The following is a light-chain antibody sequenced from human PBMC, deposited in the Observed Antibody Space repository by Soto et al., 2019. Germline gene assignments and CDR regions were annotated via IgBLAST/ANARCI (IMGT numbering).Light chain of an antibody. Sequence: ETVLTQSPGTVSLYPGERATLSCTTSQSVRSNYLAWYQQKPGQAPRLVVYGVFNRATGIPDRFSGSGSGTDFTRTISGLEPEDSAVYDCQHYDGSPRTFGQGTKLEI. CDR2: GVF. CDR3: QHYDGSPRT. V-gene: IGKV3-20*01. J-gene: IGKJ2*01. CDR1: QSVRSNY.